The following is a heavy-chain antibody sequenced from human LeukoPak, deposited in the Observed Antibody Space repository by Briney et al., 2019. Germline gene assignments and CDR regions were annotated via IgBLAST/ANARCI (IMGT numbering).Heavy chain of an antibody. Sequence: PSETLSLTCSVSGGSLSGYYWSWIRQSPEKGLEWIAYLHENGDTNYNPSLKSRVTISADMSKVQLPLKLSSVTAADAAVYYCARHGPIGPKRGYFDHWGQGTLVTVSS. CDR3: ARHGPIGPKRGYFDH. CDR1: GGSLSGYY. V-gene: IGHV4-59*08. J-gene: IGHJ4*02. CDR2: LHENGDT. D-gene: IGHD1-26*01.